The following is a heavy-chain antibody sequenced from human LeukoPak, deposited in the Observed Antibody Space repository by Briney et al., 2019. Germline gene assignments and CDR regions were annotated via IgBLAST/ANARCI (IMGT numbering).Heavy chain of an antibody. J-gene: IGHJ4*02. CDR3: ARVRSPPYTSRWPYYFDH. Sequence: GGSLRLSCVASGFIISSYSMNWVRQAPGKGLEWVSSISSSSRYIYYADSLKGRFTISRDNAKNSLYLQMNSLRAEDTAVYYCARVRSPPYTSRWPYYFDHWGQGTLVTVSS. V-gene: IGHV3-21*01. CDR2: ISSSSRYI. D-gene: IGHD6-13*01. CDR1: GFIISSYS.